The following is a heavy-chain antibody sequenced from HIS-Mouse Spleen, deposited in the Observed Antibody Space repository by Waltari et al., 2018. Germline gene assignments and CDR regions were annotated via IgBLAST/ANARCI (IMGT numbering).Heavy chain of an antibody. V-gene: IGHV4-39*07. J-gene: IGHJ2*01. D-gene: IGHD6-13*01. CDR1: GGSISRSSYY. Sequence: QLQLQESGPGLVKPSETLSLPCTVSGGSISRSSYYSGWIRQPPGKGLEWIGSIYSSGSTYYNPSLKSRVTISVDTSKNQFSLKLSSVTAADTAVYYCAREIPYSSSWYDWYFDLWGRGTLVTVSS. CDR2: IYSSGST. CDR3: AREIPYSSSWYDWYFDL.